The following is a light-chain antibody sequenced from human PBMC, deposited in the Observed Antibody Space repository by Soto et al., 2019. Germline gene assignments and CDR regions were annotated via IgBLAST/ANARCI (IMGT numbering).Light chain of an antibody. CDR1: SSDVGRFNY. Sequence: QSALTQPASVSGSPGQSITISCTGTSSDVGRFNYVSWFQQHPGKVPKLIIYEVSIRPSGVSNRFSGSKSGNTASLTISGLQAEDEADYYCSSYTSSSTYVFGTGTKVTVL. CDR3: SSYTSSSTYV. V-gene: IGLV2-14*01. CDR2: EVS. J-gene: IGLJ1*01.